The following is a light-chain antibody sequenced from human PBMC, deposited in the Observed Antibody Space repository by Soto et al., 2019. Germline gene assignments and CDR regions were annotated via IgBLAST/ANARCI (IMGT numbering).Light chain of an antibody. J-gene: IGLJ1*01. CDR2: TTN. CDR3: AAWDDSLNGHV. CDR1: SSNIGTSS. Sequence: QSVLTQPHSASGTPGQSVTISCSGSSSNIGTSSVHCFQQLPGTAPKLLISTTNQRPSGVPERFSGSKSGTSASLAISGLQSEDEADYYCAAWDDSLNGHVFGSGSKVTVL. V-gene: IGLV1-44*01.